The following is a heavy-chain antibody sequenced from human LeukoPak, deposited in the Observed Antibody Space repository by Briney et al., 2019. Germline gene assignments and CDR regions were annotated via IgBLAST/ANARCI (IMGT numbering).Heavy chain of an antibody. CDR1: GFTFSNYW. CDR3: VRLLDRDL. J-gene: IGHJ4*02. CDR2: INSDGSST. V-gene: IGHV3-74*01. Sequence: SLPVTCAASGFTFSNYWMHWVRQAPGKGLVWVSRINSDGSSTNYADSVKGRFTISRDNARNTVYLQMNSLRAEDTAVYYCVRLLDRDLWGQGTGVPVSS.